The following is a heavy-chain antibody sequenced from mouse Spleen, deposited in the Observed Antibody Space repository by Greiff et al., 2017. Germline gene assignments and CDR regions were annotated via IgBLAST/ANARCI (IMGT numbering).Heavy chain of an antibody. CDR3: ARVITTATVDY. V-gene: IGHV5-9-1*01. CDR2: ISSGGSYT. J-gene: IGHJ4*01. Sequence: EVKLEESGGGLVKPGGSLKLSCAASGFTFSSYAMSWVRQTPEKRLEWVATISSGGSYTYYPDSVKGRFTISRDNAKNTLYLQMSSLRSEDTAMYYCARVITTATVDYWGQGTSVTVSS. D-gene: IGHD1-2*01. CDR1: GFTFSSYA.